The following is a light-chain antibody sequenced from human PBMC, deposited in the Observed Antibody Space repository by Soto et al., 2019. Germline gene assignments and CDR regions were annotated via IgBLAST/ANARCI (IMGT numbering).Light chain of an antibody. CDR2: AAS. CDR1: QSISSY. V-gene: IGKV1-39*01. Sequence: DIPMTQSPSSLSASVGDRVTITCRASQSISSYLNWYQQKPGKAPKLLLYAASGLQSGVPSRFSGGGSGTDFTLTISSLQPEDFATYYCQQSYSASWTFGQGTKVEV. CDR3: QQSYSASWT. J-gene: IGKJ1*01.